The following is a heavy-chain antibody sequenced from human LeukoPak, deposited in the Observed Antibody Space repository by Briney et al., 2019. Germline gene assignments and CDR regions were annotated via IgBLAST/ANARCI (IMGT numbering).Heavy chain of an antibody. D-gene: IGHD3-10*01. CDR2: ISYDGSNK. CDR1: GFTFSSYG. CDR3: ARVSGYYYGSGRADWYMDV. J-gene: IGHJ6*03. V-gene: IGHV3-30*03. Sequence: GGSLRLSCAASGFTFSSYGMHWVRQAPGKGLEWVAVISYDGSNKYYADSVKGRFTISRDNSKNTLYLQMNSLRSEDTAVYYCARVSGYYYGSGRADWYMDVWGKGTTVTVSS.